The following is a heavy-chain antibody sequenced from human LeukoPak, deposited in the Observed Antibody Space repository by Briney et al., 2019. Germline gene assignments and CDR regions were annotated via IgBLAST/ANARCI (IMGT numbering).Heavy chain of an antibody. D-gene: IGHD1-7*01. CDR2: INPNSGGT. CDR3: ARDPMELPDHYYYYYGMDV. V-gene: IGHV1-2*06. Sequence: ASVKVSCTASGYTFTGYYMHWVRQAPGQGLEWMGRINPNSGGTNYAQKFQGRVTMTRDTSISTAYMELSRLRSDDTAVYHCARDPMELPDHYYYYYGMDVWGQGTTVTVSS. J-gene: IGHJ6*02. CDR1: GYTFTGYY.